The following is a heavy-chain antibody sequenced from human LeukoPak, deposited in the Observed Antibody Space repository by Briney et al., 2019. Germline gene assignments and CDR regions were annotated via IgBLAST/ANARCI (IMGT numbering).Heavy chain of an antibody. CDR1: GFTVSSNY. D-gene: IGHD2-15*01. V-gene: IGHV3-53*01. CDR3: ARAPSRYCSGGSCYTAYWYFDL. J-gene: IGHJ2*01. CDR2: IYSGGST. Sequence: GGSLRLSCAASGFTVSSNYMSWVRQAPGKGLEWASVIYSGGSTYYADSVKGRFTISRDNSKNTLYLQMNSLRAEDTAVYYCARAPSRYCSGGSCYTAYWYFDLWGRGTLVTVSS.